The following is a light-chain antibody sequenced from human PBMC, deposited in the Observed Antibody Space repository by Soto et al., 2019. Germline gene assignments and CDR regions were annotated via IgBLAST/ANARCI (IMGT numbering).Light chain of an antibody. Sequence: EIVMTQFPATLSVSPGERATLSCRASQSLRSNIAWYQQKPGQAPRLLIYDSFTRATGIPARFSGSGSGTEFTLTISSLQPEDFGIYYCQQAKSFPWTFGQGTKVDIK. V-gene: IGKV3-15*01. CDR3: QQAKSFPWT. J-gene: IGKJ1*01. CDR2: DSF. CDR1: QSLRSN.